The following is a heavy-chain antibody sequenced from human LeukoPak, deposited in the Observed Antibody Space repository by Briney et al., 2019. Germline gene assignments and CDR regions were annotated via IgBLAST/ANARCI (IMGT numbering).Heavy chain of an antibody. V-gene: IGHV3-30*18. J-gene: IGHJ6*02. Sequence: PGRSLRLSCAASGFSFSTYAMHWVRQAPGKGLEWVALLSYDGSEKFYADSVKGRFTISRDNSKNTVDLQMNSLRAEDTAVYYCAKYGSGSDYYYYGLDVWGQGTTVTVSS. CDR2: LSYDGSEK. CDR1: GFSFSTYA. CDR3: AKYGSGSDYYYYGLDV. D-gene: IGHD3-10*01.